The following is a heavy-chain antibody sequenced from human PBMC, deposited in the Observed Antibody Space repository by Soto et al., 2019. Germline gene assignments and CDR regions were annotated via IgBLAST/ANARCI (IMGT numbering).Heavy chain of an antibody. CDR3: ARQKHNVDTVDFDY. J-gene: IGHJ4*02. V-gene: IGHV5-10-1*01. Sequence: GESLKISCKGSGYSFTSYWISWVRQMPGKGLGWMGRIDTSDSYTNYSPSFQGHVTISADKSISTAYLQWSSLKASDTAMYYCARQKHNVDTVDFDYWGQGTLVTVSS. D-gene: IGHD5-18*01. CDR2: IDTSDSYT. CDR1: GYSFTSYW.